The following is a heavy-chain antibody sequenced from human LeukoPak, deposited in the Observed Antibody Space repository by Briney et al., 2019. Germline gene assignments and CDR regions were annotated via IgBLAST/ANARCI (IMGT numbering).Heavy chain of an antibody. Sequence: GGSLRLSCAASGFTVSSNYMSWVRQAPGKGLECVSVIYSGGSTYYADSVKGRSTISRDNSKNTLYLQMNSLRAEDTAVYYCARSSNILNAFDIWGQGTMVTVSS. D-gene: IGHD2/OR15-2a*01. CDR3: ARSSNILNAFDI. V-gene: IGHV3-66*01. CDR1: GFTVSSNY. J-gene: IGHJ3*02. CDR2: IYSGGST.